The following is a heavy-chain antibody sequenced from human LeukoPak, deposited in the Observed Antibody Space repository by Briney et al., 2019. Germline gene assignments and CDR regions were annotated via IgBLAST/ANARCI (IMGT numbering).Heavy chain of an antibody. J-gene: IGHJ4*02. Sequence: PSETLSLTCTVSGGSVSSSSYSWGWFRQPPGEGLEWIGGFYYSGTTYYNPSHKSRVTISVDTSKNQFSLKLSSVTAADTAVYYCARGTNYYGSGDYWGQGTLVTVST. V-gene: IGHV4-39*01. D-gene: IGHD3-10*01. CDR2: FYYSGTT. CDR3: ARGTNYYGSGDY. CDR1: GGSVSSSSYS.